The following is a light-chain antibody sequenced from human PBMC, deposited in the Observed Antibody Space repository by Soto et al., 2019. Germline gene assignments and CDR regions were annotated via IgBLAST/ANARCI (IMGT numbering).Light chain of an antibody. CDR2: GTS. CDR1: QRISTY. J-gene: IGKJ1*01. V-gene: IGKV1-39*01. Sequence: DIQMTQSPSSLSGSAGDRVTITCRASQRISTYLNWYQQKPGKAPKVLVYGTSILQTAVPSRFSGSGSRTDFTLTISCLQPADSATYYSQQSYTTPYTFGQVTKVQIK. CDR3: QQSYTTPYT.